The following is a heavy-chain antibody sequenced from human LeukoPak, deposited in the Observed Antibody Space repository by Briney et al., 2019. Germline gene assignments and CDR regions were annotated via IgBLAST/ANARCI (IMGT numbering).Heavy chain of an antibody. Sequence: GRSQRLSCAASGFSFSTYGMHWVRQAPGKGLEWVAGISNGGSYKYYADSVKGRFTISRDNSRNTLYLQMNSLRPDDTALYYCAKPRGGDSWAFGTWGDRTIVAVSS. CDR3: AKPRGGDSWAFGT. J-gene: IGHJ3*02. D-gene: IGHD2-21*02. CDR2: ISNGGSYK. V-gene: IGHV3-30*18. CDR1: GFSFSTYG.